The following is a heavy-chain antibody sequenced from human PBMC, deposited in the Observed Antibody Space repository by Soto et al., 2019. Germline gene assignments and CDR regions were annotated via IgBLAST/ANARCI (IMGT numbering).Heavy chain of an antibody. CDR3: ARDRGGQYQLLYYYYGMDV. CDR2: ISYDGSNK. CDR1: GFTFSSYA. D-gene: IGHD2-2*01. Sequence: QVQLVESGGGVVQPGRSLRLSCAASGFTFSSYAMHWVRQAPGKGLEWVAVISYDGSNKYYADSVKGRFTISRDNSKNTLYLQMNSLRDEDTAVYYCARDRGGQYQLLYYYYGMDVWGQGTTVTFSS. J-gene: IGHJ6*02. V-gene: IGHV3-30-3*01.